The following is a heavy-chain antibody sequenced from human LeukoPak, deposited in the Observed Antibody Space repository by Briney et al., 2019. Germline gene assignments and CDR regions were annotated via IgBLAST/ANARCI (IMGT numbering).Heavy chain of an antibody. CDR2: IRSKAYGGTT. D-gene: IGHD3-10*01. CDR3: TRDQSYGSGSYYMGY. V-gene: IGHV3-49*04. Sequence: GRSLRLSCTASGFTFGDYAMSWVRQAPGKGLEWVGFIRSKAYGGTTEYAAFVKGRFTISRDDSKSIAYLQMNSLKTEDTAVYYCTRDQSYGSGSYYMGYWGQGTLVTVSS. CDR1: GFTFGDYA. J-gene: IGHJ4*02.